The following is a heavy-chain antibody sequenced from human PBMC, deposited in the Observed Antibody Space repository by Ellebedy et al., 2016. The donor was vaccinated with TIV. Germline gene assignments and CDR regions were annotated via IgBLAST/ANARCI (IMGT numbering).Heavy chain of an antibody. CDR1: GYIFTSYW. Sequence: GESLKISXKGSGYIFTSYWISWVRQMPGKGLEWMGRIDPSDSYTNYSPSFQGHVTISADKSISTAYLQWSSLKASDTAMYYCARSGYSGYDSGYGHYYYYGMDVWGQGTTVTVSS. CDR3: ARSGYSGYDSGYGHYYYYGMDV. J-gene: IGHJ6*02. V-gene: IGHV5-10-1*01. D-gene: IGHD5-12*01. CDR2: IDPSDSYT.